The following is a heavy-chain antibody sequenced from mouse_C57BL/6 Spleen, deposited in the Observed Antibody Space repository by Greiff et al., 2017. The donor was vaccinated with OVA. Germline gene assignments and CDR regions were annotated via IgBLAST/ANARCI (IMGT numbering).Heavy chain of an antibody. CDR3: ARSYYGSLYAMDY. V-gene: IGHV1-80*01. Sequence: QVQLKQSGAELVKPGASVKISCKASGYAFSSYWMNWVKQRPGKGLEWIGQIYPGDGDTNYNGKFKGKATLTADKSSSTAYMQLSSLTSEDSAVYFCARSYYGSLYAMDYWGQGTSVTVSS. CDR1: GYAFSSYW. J-gene: IGHJ4*01. D-gene: IGHD1-1*01. CDR2: IYPGDGDT.